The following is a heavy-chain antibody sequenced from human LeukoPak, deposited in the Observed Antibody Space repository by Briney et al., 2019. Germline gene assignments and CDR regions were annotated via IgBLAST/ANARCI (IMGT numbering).Heavy chain of an antibody. D-gene: IGHD5-12*01. V-gene: IGHV3-53*05. J-gene: IGHJ4*02. CDR2: IYSGGST. Sequence: GGSLRLSCAASGFTVSSHYMTWVRQVPGKGLEWVSAIYSGGSTYYADSVKGRFTISRDNSKNTLYLQMNSLRAEDTAVYYCAKDFPSGGYDVDYWGQGTLVTVSS. CDR3: AKDFPSGGYDVDY. CDR1: GFTVSSHY.